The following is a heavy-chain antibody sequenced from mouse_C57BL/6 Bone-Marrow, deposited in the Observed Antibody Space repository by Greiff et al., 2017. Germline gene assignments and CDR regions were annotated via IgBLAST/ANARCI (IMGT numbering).Heavy chain of an antibody. V-gene: IGHV1-74*01. Sequence: QVQLQQPGAELVKPGASVKVSCKASGYTFTSYWMHWVKQRPGQGLEWIGRIHPSDSDTNYKHNFKGKATLTVDKSSSTAYMQLSSLTSEDSAVYYCAIHYYGSSLFDYWGQGTTLTVSS. CDR1: GYTFTSYW. D-gene: IGHD1-1*01. J-gene: IGHJ2*01. CDR3: AIHYYGSSLFDY. CDR2: IHPSDSDT.